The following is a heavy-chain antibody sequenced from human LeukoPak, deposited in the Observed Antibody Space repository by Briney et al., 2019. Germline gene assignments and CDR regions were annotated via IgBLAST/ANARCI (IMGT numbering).Heavy chain of an antibody. CDR1: GYSFTSYW. Sequence: GESLKISFKGSGYSFTSYWIGWVRQMPGKGLEWMGIIYPGDSDTRYSPSFQGQVTISADKSISTAYLQWSSLKASDTAMYYCARQYSSGWSPRYGMDVWGQGTTVTVSS. CDR3: ARQYSSGWSPRYGMDV. CDR2: IYPGDSDT. V-gene: IGHV5-51*01. D-gene: IGHD6-19*01. J-gene: IGHJ6*02.